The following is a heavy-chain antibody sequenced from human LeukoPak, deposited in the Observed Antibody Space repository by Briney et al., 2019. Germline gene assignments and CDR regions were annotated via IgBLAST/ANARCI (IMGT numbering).Heavy chain of an antibody. J-gene: IGHJ6*02. CDR2: ITTNGDIR. D-gene: IGHD5-24*01. Sequence: PGGSLRLSCAASGFTFSDYVMNWVRQAPGKGLEWVAAITTNGDIRYYPDSVKGRFIISRDNSKNTLYLQMTSLRAEDTALYFCARDVLYNGWDGWGQGTMVTVSS. V-gene: IGHV3-23*01. CDR3: ARDVLYNGWDG. CDR1: GFTFSDYV.